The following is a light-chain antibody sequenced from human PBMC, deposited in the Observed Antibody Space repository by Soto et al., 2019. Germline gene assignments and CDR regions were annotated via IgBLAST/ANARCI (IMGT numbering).Light chain of an antibody. CDR1: QSVSSN. J-gene: IGKJ1*01. CDR2: GAS. V-gene: IGKV3-15*01. CDR3: QQYNNWPPWT. Sequence: EIVMTQSPATLSVSPGERATLSCRASQSVSSNLAWYQQKPGQAPRLLIYGASTRATGIPARCSGSGSGTEFSLPISSLQSEDFAVYYCQQYNNWPPWTFGQGTKLEIK.